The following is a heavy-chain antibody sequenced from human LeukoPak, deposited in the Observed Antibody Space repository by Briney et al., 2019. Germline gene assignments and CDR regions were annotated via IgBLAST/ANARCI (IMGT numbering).Heavy chain of an antibody. V-gene: IGHV4-34*01. D-gene: IGHD6-6*01. Sequence: PSETLSLTCAVYGGSFSGYYWSWIRQPPGKGLEWIGEINHSGSTNYSPSLKSRVTISVDTSKNQFSLKLSSVTAADTAVYYCARDRSSYAKGHYDYWGQGTLVTVPS. J-gene: IGHJ4*01. CDR2: INHSGST. CDR3: ARDRSSYAKGHYDY. CDR1: GGSFSGYY.